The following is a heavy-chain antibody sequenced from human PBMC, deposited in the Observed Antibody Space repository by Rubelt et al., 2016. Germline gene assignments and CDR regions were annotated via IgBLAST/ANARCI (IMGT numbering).Heavy chain of an antibody. V-gene: IGHV3-43*01. CDR1: GFTFDDYT. CDR2: ISWDGGST. D-gene: IGHD3-10*01. J-gene: IGHJ4*02. Sequence: AASGFTFDDYTMHWVRQAPGKGLEWVSLISWDGGSTYYADSVKGRFTISRDNSKNSLYLQMNSLKAEDTAVYYCARDPWFGELIFDYWGQGTLVTVSS. CDR3: ARDPWFGELIFDY.